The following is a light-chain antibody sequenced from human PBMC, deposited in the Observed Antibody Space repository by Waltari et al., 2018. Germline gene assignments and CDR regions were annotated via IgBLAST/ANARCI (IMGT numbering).Light chain of an antibody. J-gene: IGLJ3*02. CDR3: AAWDASLNGGV. V-gene: IGLV1-44*01. Sequence: QSVLTQPPSASGTPGQRVAISCSGTRSNIGSNSVHWYQQLPGTAPKLLTHSNNRRPSGGPDRFSGSKSGTSSSLAISGLQSEDEAHYYCAAWDASLNGGVFGGGTKLTVL. CDR2: SNN. CDR1: RSNIGSNS.